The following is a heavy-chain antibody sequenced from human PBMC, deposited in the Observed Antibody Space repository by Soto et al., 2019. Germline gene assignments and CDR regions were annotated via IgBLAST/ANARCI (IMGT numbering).Heavy chain of an antibody. D-gene: IGHD2-15*01. V-gene: IGHV3-30*04. CDR3: ARDDEHGGSSPDY. CDR1: GFPFRSYA. CDR2: ISYDGRNS. J-gene: IGHJ4*02. Sequence: PGGSLRLSCAASGFPFRSYAMHWVRQAPGKGLEWEAIISYDGRNSYNADSVKGRFTISRDNSKSSLFLQMDSLRPEDTAVYYCARDDEHGGSSPDYWGQGTLVTVSS.